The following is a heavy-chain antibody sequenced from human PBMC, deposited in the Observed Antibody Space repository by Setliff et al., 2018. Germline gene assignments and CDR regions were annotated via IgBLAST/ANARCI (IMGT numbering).Heavy chain of an antibody. Sequence: SETLSLTCTVSGDSISSRTHYWSWIRQPAGEGLEWTGQIYTSWSTNYNPSLQSRVTISLDTSKNQFSLKLSSVTAADTAVYYCARMSGFQYIDVWGKGTTVTVSS. D-gene: IGHD3-3*01. CDR3: ARMSGFQYIDV. J-gene: IGHJ6*03. V-gene: IGHV4-61*09. CDR1: GDSISSRTHY. CDR2: IYTSWST.